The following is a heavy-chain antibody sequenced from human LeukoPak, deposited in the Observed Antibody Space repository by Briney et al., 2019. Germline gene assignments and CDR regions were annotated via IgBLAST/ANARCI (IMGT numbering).Heavy chain of an antibody. J-gene: IGHJ6*02. CDR3: AKDAKWFGELLAHYYGMDV. V-gene: IGHV3-23*01. Sequence: PGGSLRLSCAASGFTFSNYALIWVRQAPGKGLEWVSAISTSGGDTYYADSVKGRFTISRDNSKNTLYLQMNSLRAEDTAVYYCAKDAKWFGELLAHYYGMDVWGQGTTVTVSS. CDR2: ISTSGGDT. D-gene: IGHD3-10*01. CDR1: GFTFSNYA.